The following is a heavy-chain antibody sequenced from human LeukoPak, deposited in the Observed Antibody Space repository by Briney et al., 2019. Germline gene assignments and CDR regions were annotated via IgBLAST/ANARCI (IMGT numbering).Heavy chain of an antibody. CDR2: ISSSSSTI. CDR3: ARSSRAGQTHAFDI. CDR1: GFTFSSYS. J-gene: IGHJ3*02. D-gene: IGHD6-19*01. Sequence: GGSLTLSCAASGFTFSSYSMNWVRQAPGKGLEWVAYISSSSSTIYYADSVKGRFTISRDNAKNSLYLQMNSLRDEDTAVYYCARSSRAGQTHAFDIWGQGTMVTVSS. V-gene: IGHV3-48*02.